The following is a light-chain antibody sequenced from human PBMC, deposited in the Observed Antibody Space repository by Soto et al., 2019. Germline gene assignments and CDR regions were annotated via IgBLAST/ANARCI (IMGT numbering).Light chain of an antibody. CDR1: HSITTL. V-gene: IGKV1-5*01. CDR2: EGS. J-gene: IGKJ2*01. CDR3: QQYKTFSPYT. Sequence: DIEMTQSPSTLSASVGDRVTITCRASHSITTLLAWYQQKSGKAPRLLIYEGSTLQSGVPSRFSGSGSGTEFTLTISGLQPDDFATYYCQQYKTFSPYTFGQGTKVDI.